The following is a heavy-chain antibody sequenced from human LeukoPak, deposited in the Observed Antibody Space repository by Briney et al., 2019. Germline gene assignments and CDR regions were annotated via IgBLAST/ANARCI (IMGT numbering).Heavy chain of an antibody. D-gene: IGHD7-27*01. Sequence: ASVKVSCKASGYSFTTYYMHWMRQAPGQGLEWMGTMNPRGGSTIYAQKFQGRVTMTEDTSTDTAYMELSSLRSEDTAVYYCATAPNWGFVGYWGQGTLVTVSS. J-gene: IGHJ4*02. CDR1: GYSFTTYY. CDR2: MNPRGGST. V-gene: IGHV1-46*01. CDR3: ATAPNWGFVGY.